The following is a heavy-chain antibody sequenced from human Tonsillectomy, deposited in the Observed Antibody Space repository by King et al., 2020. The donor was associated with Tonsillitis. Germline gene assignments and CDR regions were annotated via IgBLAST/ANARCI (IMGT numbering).Heavy chain of an antibody. V-gene: IGHV4-59*01. D-gene: IGHD2-15*01. CDR1: GGSISSYY. J-gene: IGHJ3*02. CDR3: AGDWDVDVSGEGHAVDI. Sequence: QLQESGPGLVKPSETLSLTCTVSGGSISSYYWSWIRQPPGKGLEWIGYIYYSGSTNYNPSLKCRVTISVDTSKNQFSLKLSSVTAADTAVYYCAGDWDVDVSGEGHAVDIWGQGTMVTVSS. CDR2: IYYSGST.